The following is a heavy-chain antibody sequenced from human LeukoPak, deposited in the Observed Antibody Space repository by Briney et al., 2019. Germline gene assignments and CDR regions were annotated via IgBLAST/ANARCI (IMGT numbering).Heavy chain of an antibody. CDR2: VTDSGGTT. V-gene: IGHV3-23*01. CDR1: GFTFITYA. CDR3: AKDEEMVPYYGMDV. J-gene: IGHJ6*02. D-gene: IGHD2-8*01. Sequence: GGSLRLSCAASGFTFITYAMNWVRQAPGKGLEWVGAVTDSGGTTYYSDSVKGRFTISRDNSKNTVFLEMNSLRVEDTAVYYCAKDEEMVPYYGMDVWGQGTTVSVTS.